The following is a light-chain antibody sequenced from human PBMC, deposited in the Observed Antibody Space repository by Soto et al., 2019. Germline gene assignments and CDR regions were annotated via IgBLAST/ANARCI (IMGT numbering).Light chain of an antibody. CDR1: SSDVGGYNY. J-gene: IGLJ2*01. CDR2: DVS. CDR3: NSYTSSSTVV. Sequence: QSALTQPASVSGSPGQSITISCTGPSSDVGGYNYVSWYQQHPGKAPKLMIYDVSNRPSGISTRFSGSKSGNTASLTISGLQAEDEADYYCNSYTSSSTVVFGGGTKLTVL. V-gene: IGLV2-14*01.